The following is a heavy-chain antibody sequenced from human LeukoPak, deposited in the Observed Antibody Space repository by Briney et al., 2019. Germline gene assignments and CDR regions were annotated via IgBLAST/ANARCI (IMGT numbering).Heavy chain of an antibody. J-gene: IGHJ6*02. CDR1: GFTFSSYW. V-gene: IGHV3-48*01. CDR2: ISSSSGTI. Sequence: QPGGSLRLSCAASGFTFSSYWMNWARQAPGKGLEWVSYISSSSGTIYYADSVKGRFTISRDNAKNSLYLQMNSLRAEDTAVYYCARGASRPNYYYGMDVWGQGTTVTVSS. D-gene: IGHD6-6*01. CDR3: ARGASRPNYYYGMDV.